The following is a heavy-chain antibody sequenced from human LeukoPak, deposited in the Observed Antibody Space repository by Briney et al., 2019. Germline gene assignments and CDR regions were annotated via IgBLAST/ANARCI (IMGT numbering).Heavy chain of an antibody. J-gene: IGHJ4*02. CDR1: GFTFSAST. Sequence: PGGSLRLSCAASGFTFSASTMHWVRQASGKGLEWVGRIRSKANSYATAYAASVKGRFTISRDDSKNTAYLQINSLKTEDTAVYYCTRLPSPGGKHYWGQGTLVTDSS. V-gene: IGHV3-73*01. CDR2: IRSKANSYAT. CDR3: TRLPSPGGKHY. D-gene: IGHD4-23*01.